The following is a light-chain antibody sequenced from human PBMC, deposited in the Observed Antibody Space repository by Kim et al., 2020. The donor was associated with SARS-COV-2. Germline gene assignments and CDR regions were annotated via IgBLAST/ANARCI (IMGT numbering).Light chain of an antibody. CDR1: QSVLYSSNNKNY. J-gene: IGKJ4*01. CDR3: QQNYSTPLT. Sequence: DIVMTQSPDSLAVSLGERATINCKSSQSVLYSSNNKNYLAWYQQKPGQSPKLLIYWASTRESGVPDRFSGSGSGTDFTLTISSLQAEDVAVYYCQQNYSTPLTFGGGTKVDIK. CDR2: WAS. V-gene: IGKV4-1*01.